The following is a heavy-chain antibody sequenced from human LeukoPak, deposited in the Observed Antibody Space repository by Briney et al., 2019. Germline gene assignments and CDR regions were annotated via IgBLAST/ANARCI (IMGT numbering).Heavy chain of an antibody. Sequence: AGGSLRLSCAASGFTLSSYGMSWVRQAPAKGLEWVSTLSARGDSTYYVDSVKGRFTISRDNSKNTLYLQMDSLRAEDTAVYFCAKRDYSDNNCYFVNWGQGTLVTVSS. CDR1: GFTLSSYG. CDR2: LSARGDST. J-gene: IGHJ4*02. D-gene: IGHD1-20*01. CDR3: AKRDYSDNNCYFVN. V-gene: IGHV3-23*01.